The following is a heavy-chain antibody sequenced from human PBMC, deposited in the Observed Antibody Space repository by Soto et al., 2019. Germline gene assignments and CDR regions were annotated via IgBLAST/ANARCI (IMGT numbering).Heavy chain of an antibody. V-gene: IGHV4-34*01. J-gene: IGHJ6*02. CDR3: ATRDSYYGMDF. CDR2: INQSGST. CDR1: GGAFSGYH. Sequence: QVQLQQWGAGLLKPSETLSLTCGVYGGAFSGYHWSWIRQAPGKGLEWMGEINQSGSTNYSPSLKSRVTMSVDTSKKQFSLKLNSVTAADTALYYCATRDSYYGMDFWGQGTTVTVSS.